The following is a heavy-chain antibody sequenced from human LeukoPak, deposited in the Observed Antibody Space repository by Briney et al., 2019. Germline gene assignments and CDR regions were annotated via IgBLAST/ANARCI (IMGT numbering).Heavy chain of an antibody. J-gene: IGHJ4*02. Sequence: GGSLRLSCAASGFTFSDYYMSWIRQAPGKGLEWVSAISGSGGSTYYADSVKGRFTTSRDNSKNTLYLQMNSLRAEDTAVYYCAKDEGSKQVGATPYWGQGTLVTVSS. CDR1: GFTFSDYY. CDR2: ISGSGGST. CDR3: AKDEGSKQVGATPY. D-gene: IGHD1-26*01. V-gene: IGHV3-23*01.